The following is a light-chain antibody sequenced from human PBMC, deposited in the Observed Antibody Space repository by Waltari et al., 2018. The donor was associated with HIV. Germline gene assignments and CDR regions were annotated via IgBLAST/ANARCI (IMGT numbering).Light chain of an antibody. CDR1: PSVLYRSNKKNY. V-gene: IGKV4-1*01. Sequence: DVVLTQSPASLAVSLGERATINCKSSPSVLYRSNKKNYLAWYQQKPGQPPKLLFYWASARESGISDRFSASGSGTDFTLTITSLQVDDVAVYYCQQYLSTPLTFGGGTKVEIK. CDR3: QQYLSTPLT. J-gene: IGKJ4*01. CDR2: WAS.